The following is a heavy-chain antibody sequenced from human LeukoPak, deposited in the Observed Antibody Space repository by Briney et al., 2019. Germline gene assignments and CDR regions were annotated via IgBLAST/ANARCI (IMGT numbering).Heavy chain of an antibody. J-gene: IGHJ6*04. CDR2: ISSSGSTI. CDR1: GFTFSRYE. Sequence: GGSLRLSCASSGFTFSRYEMNWVRQAPGKGLEWISYISSSGSTIYYADSVKGRFTISRDHAQNSLYLQMNSLRAEDTALYYSAELGITMIGGVWGKGATVTISS. D-gene: IGHD3-10*02. CDR3: AELGITMIGGV. V-gene: IGHV3-48*03.